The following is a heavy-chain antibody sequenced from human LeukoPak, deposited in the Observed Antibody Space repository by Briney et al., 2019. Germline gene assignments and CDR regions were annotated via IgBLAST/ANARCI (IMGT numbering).Heavy chain of an antibody. CDR1: GFTFSDYN. J-gene: IGHJ4*02. CDR3: ARDGVRSFGLITKHDY. V-gene: IGHV3-11*04. Sequence: GGSLRLSCAASGFTFSDYNMHWIRQAPGKGLEWISYISSRGGTIFYADSVKGRFTISRDNAENSLFLQLNSLRPEDTAVYYCARDGVRSFGLITKHDYWGQGTLATVSS. D-gene: IGHD3-3*01. CDR2: ISSRGGTI.